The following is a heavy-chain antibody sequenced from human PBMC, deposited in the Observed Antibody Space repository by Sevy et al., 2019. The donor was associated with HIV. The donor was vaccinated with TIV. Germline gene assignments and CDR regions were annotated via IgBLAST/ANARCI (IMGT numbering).Heavy chain of an antibody. Sequence: GGSLRLSCAASAFTFSKYSMSWVRQPPGKGLEWVSTLSFGCGEINYADSVKGRFTISRDNSKSSVCLQMNNLRPEDTAVYYCAREGCTKPHDYWGQGTLVTVSS. J-gene: IGHJ4*02. CDR2: LSFGCGEI. CDR3: AREGCTKPHDY. D-gene: IGHD2-8*01. CDR1: AFTFSKYS. V-gene: IGHV3-23*01.